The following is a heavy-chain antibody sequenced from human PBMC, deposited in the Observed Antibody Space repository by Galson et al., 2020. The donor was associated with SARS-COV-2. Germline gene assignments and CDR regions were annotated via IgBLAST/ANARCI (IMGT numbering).Heavy chain of an antibody. V-gene: IGHV3-23*01. CDR2: ISANGGSR. CDR3: AKLWFGEFGVRAGAFDF. CDR1: GFGFRAFA. D-gene: IGHD3-10*01. Sequence: TGGSLRLSCAASGFGFRAFAMSWVRQAPGKGLEWVSGISANGGSRYYADSVRGRFIISRDNSKTTVFLQMNSLRAEDTAVYYCAKLWFGEFGVRAGAFDFWGQGTMVSVSS. J-gene: IGHJ3*01.